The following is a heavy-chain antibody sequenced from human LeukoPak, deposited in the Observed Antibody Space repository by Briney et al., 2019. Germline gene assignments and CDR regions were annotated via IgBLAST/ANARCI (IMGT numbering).Heavy chain of an antibody. CDR1: GFTFSSYG. CDR2: ISGSGGST. V-gene: IGHV3-23*01. CDR3: AKAHSSSWYFLLRY. D-gene: IGHD6-13*01. Sequence: GGTLRLSCAASGFTFSSYGMSWVRQAPGKGLEWVSAISGSGGSTYYADSVKGRFTISRDNSKNKLYLQMNSLRAEDTAVYYCAKAHSSSWYFLLRYWGQGTLVTVSS. J-gene: IGHJ4*02.